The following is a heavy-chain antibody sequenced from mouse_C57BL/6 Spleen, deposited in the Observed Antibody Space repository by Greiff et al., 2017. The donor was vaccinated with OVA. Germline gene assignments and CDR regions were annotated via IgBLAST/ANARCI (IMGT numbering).Heavy chain of an antibody. CDR1: GFTFSDYY. D-gene: IGHD1-1*01. CDR3: ARVYGSRGSYAMDY. V-gene: IGHV5-16*01. CDR2: INYDGSST. Sequence: VQLKQSEGGLVQPGSSMKLSCTASGFTFSDYYMAWVRQVPEKGLEWVANINYDGSSTYYLDSLKSRFIISRDNAKNILYLQMSSLKSEDTATYYCARVYGSRGSYAMDYWGQGTSVTVSS. J-gene: IGHJ4*01.